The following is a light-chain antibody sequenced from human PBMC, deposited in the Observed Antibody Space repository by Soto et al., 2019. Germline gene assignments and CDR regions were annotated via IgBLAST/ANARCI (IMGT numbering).Light chain of an antibody. CDR2: GAS. J-gene: IGKJ1*01. V-gene: IGKV3-20*01. CDR1: ESVSSSY. CDR3: QQYGSSPGT. Sequence: EILLTQSPSTLSLSTGERAPLSCRASESVSSSYLAWYQQKPGQAPRLLIYGASSRATGIPDRFSGSGSGTDFTLTISRLEPEDFAVYYCQQYGSSPGTFGQGTKVDIK.